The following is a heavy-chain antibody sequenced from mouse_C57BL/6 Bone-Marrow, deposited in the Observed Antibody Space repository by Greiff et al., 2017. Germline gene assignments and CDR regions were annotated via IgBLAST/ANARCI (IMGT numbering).Heavy chain of an antibody. Sequence: QVQLKESGAELVKPGASVKMSCKASGYTFTSYWITWVKQRPGQGLEWIGDIYPGSGSTNYNEKFKSKATLTVDTSSSTAYMQLSSLTSEDSAVYYCARGTTVEGDYWGQGTTLTVSS. CDR3: ARGTTVEGDY. CDR2: IYPGSGST. CDR1: GYTFTSYW. J-gene: IGHJ2*01. V-gene: IGHV1-55*01. D-gene: IGHD1-1*01.